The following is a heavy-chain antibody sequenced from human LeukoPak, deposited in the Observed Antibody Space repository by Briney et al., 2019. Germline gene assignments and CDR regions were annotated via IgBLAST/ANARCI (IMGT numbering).Heavy chain of an antibody. Sequence: PGGSPRLSCAASGFTFRNYWMSWVRQAPGKGLEWVANIKEDGSEQYNVDSVKGRFTISRDNAKNSLYLHMNSLRAEDTAMYYCTVIAAISADAFDIWGQGTMVTVSS. D-gene: IGHD2-15*01. CDR3: TVIAAISADAFDI. CDR1: GFTFRNYW. J-gene: IGHJ3*02. CDR2: IKEDGSEQ. V-gene: IGHV3-7*01.